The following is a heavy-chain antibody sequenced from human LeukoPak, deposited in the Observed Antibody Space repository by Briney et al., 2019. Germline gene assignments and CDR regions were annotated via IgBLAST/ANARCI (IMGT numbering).Heavy chain of an antibody. CDR1: GYSISSGYY. V-gene: IGHV4-38-2*02. CDR2: IYHSGST. D-gene: IGHD3-16*01. J-gene: IGHJ6*03. Sequence: SETLSLTCTVSGYSISSGYYWGWIRQPPGKGLEWIGSIYHSGSTYYNPSLKSRVTISVDTSKNQFSLKLSSVTAADTAVYYCARVGEVIYYMDVWGKGTTVTVSS. CDR3: ARVGEVIYYMDV.